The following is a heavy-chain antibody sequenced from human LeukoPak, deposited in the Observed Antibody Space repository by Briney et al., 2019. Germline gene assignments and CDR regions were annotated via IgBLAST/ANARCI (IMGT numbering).Heavy chain of an antibody. CDR3: ARDAIAAPRWNDAFDI. Sequence: PGGSLRLSCAASGFTFSNYAMHWVRQAPGKGLEWVALISYDGNNKYYADSVKGRFTISRDSSKNTLYLQMNSLRAEDTAVYYCARDAIAAPRWNDAFDIWGRGTMVTVSS. V-gene: IGHV3-30-3*01. CDR2: ISYDGNNK. D-gene: IGHD6-6*01. CDR1: GFTFSNYA. J-gene: IGHJ3*02.